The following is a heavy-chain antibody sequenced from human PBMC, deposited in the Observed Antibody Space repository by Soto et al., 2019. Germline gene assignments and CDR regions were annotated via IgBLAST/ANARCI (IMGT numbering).Heavy chain of an antibody. J-gene: IGHJ6*02. CDR2: MSTSGTL. Sequence: QVQLQESGPGLVNPSATLSLTCSVSGVSISSYYWAWLRQPAGHGLEWVGPMSTSGTLNYNPSLKSRVTVSIDTFKNEFSLNLRSVTAADTAVYFCVRVINFRGIDVWGQGTTVTVS. CDR1: GVSISSYY. V-gene: IGHV4-4*07. CDR3: VRVINFRGIDV.